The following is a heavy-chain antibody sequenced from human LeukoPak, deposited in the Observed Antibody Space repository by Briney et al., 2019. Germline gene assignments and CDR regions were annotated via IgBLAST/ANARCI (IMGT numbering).Heavy chain of an antibody. CDR3: ARLMVRGVITHYYYYMDV. CDR1: GGSISSSSYY. Sequence: SETLSLTCTVSGGSISSSSYYWGWIRQPPGKGLEWIGEINHSGSTNYNPSLKSRVTISVDTSKNQFSLKLSSVTAADTAVYYCARLMVRGVITHYYYYMDVWGKGTTVTISS. D-gene: IGHD3-10*01. V-gene: IGHV4-39*07. J-gene: IGHJ6*03. CDR2: INHSGST.